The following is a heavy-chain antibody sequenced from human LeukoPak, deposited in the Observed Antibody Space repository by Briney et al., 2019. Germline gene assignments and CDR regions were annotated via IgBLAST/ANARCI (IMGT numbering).Heavy chain of an antibody. D-gene: IGHD6-13*01. CDR2: IKQDGSEK. Sequence: GGSLRLSCAASGFTFSSYWMSWVRQAPGKGLEWVANIKQDGSEKYYVDSVKGRFTISRDNAKNSLYLQMNSLRAEDTAVYYCARDSRLGYSSSWYYFDYWGQGTLVTVSS. CDR3: ARDSRLGYSSSWYYFDY. J-gene: IGHJ4*02. CDR1: GFTFSSYW. V-gene: IGHV3-7*01.